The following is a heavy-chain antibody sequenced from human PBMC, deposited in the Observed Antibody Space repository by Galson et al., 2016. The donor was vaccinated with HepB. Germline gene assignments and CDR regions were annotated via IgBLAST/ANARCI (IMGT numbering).Heavy chain of an antibody. CDR2: ITSSSRDI. D-gene: IGHD1-1*01. Sequence: SLRLSCAASGFTFRTYSMTWVRQAPGKGLEWVSSITSSSRDIYYADSLKGRFTVSRDNAKNSLYLQMNGLRAEDKAVYYCARDRSPYEPLEPDYWGQGTLVTVSP. CDR1: GFTFRTYS. J-gene: IGHJ4*02. CDR3: ARDRSPYEPLEPDY. V-gene: IGHV3-21*01.